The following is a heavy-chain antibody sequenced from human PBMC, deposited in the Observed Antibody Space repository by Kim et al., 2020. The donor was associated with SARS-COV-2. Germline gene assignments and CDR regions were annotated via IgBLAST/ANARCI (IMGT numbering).Heavy chain of an antibody. V-gene: IGHV5-51*01. J-gene: IGHJ4*02. D-gene: IGHD5-12*01. CDR3: ARPLLSGYDLIY. Sequence: RYSPSFQGQVTISADKSISTAYLQWSSLKASDTAMYYCARPLLSGYDLIYWGQGTLVTVSS.